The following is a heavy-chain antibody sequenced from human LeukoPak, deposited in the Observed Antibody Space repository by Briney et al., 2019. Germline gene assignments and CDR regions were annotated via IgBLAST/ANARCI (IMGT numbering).Heavy chain of an antibody. CDR1: GFIFGKYA. CDR2: ISGGGDST. D-gene: IGHD2-15*01. Sequence: GGSLRLSCVGSGFIFGKYAMTWVRQAPGKGLEWVSTISGGGDSTWNADSVKGRFTVSRDNSKDTLYLQMSSLRVEDTAVYYCAKRGSSETRWYPFDYWGQGTLVTVSS. J-gene: IGHJ4*02. CDR3: AKRGSSETRWYPFDY. V-gene: IGHV3-23*01.